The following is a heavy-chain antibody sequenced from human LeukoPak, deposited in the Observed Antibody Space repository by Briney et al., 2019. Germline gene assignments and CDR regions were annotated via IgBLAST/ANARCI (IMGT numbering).Heavy chain of an antibody. CDR3: ARARRVYSYGPTFDY. CDR2: IYDSGST. J-gene: IGHJ4*02. Sequence: SETLSLTCTVSGGSIRSSYYYWGWIRQPPGKGLEWIGSIYDSGSTYYNPSLKSRVTISVDTSKNQFSLKLNSVTAADTAVYYCARARRVYSYGPTFDYWGQGTLVTVSS. D-gene: IGHD5-18*01. CDR1: GGSIRSSYYY. V-gene: IGHV4-39*01.